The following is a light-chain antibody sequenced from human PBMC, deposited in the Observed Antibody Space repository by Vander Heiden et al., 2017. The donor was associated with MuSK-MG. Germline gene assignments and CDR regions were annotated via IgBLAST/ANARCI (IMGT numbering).Light chain of an antibody. CDR3: QQHDNWPPII. Sequence: EIVMTQSPATLSVSPGERATLSCRASQSIGTNLAWYQQKPGQAPRLLIFGASTRATGIPARFSGSGYGTEFTLTISSRQSEDFAVYYCQQHDNWPPIIFGQGTLLEIK. CDR1: QSIGTN. V-gene: IGKV3D-15*01. CDR2: GAS. J-gene: IGKJ5*01.